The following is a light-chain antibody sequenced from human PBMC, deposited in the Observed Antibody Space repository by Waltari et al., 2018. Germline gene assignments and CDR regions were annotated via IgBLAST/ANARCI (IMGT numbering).Light chain of an antibody. CDR2: EDN. V-gene: IGLV6-57*03. CDR1: SGSITSTY. Sequence: NFMLTQPHSVSESPGKTVTISCTRSSGSITSTYVQRYQQSPGSAPTPVVSEDNQRPSGVPDRFSGSIDSSSNSASLTISGLKTEDEADYYCQSYDSSNVVFGGGTKLTIL. CDR3: QSYDSSNVV. J-gene: IGLJ2*01.